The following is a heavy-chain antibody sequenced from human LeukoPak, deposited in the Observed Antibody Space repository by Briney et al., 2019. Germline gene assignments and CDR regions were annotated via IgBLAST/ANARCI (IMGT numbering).Heavy chain of an antibody. V-gene: IGHV1-69*01. D-gene: IGHD2-2*01. J-gene: IGHJ5*02. CDR2: IIPIFGTA. Sequence: ASVKVSCKASGGTFSSYAISWVRQAPGQGLEWMGGIIPIFGTANYAQKFQGRVTITADESTSTAYMELSSLRSEDAAVYYCASWRGVVPAAMGSDWFDPWGQGTLVTVSS. CDR1: GGTFSSYA. CDR3: ASWRGVVPAAMGSDWFDP.